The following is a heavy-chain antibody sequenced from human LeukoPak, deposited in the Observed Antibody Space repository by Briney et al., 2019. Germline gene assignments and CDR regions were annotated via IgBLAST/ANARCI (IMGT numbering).Heavy chain of an antibody. CDR1: GFTFSSYA. CDR2: ISGSGGST. CDR3: AKVRGEWLRLPFDY. V-gene: IGHV3-23*01. D-gene: IGHD5-12*01. Sequence: PGGSLRLSCAASGFTFSSYAMSWVRQAPGKGLEWVSAISGSGGSTYYADSVKGRFTISRDNSKNTLYLQMSSLRAEDTAVYYCAKVRGEWLRLPFDYWGQGTLVTVSS. J-gene: IGHJ4*02.